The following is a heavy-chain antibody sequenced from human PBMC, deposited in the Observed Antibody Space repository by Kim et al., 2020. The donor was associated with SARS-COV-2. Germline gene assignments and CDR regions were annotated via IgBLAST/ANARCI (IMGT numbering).Heavy chain of an antibody. V-gene: IGHV3-30*18. J-gene: IGHJ5*02. Sequence: GGFLRLSCAASGFTFSSYGMHWVRQAPGKGLEWVAVISYDGSNKYYADSVKGRFTISRDNSKNTLYLQMNSLRAEDTAVYYCAKEDSSGYYHWGQGTLVT. D-gene: IGHD3-22*01. CDR1: GFTFSSYG. CDR2: ISYDGSNK. CDR3: AKEDSSGYYH.